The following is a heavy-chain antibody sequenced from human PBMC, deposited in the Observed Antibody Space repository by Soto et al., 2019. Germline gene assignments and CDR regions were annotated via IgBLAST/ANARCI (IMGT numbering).Heavy chain of an antibody. V-gene: IGHV3-15*01. CDR2: IKSKTDGGTT. J-gene: IGHJ1*01. D-gene: IGHD3-22*01. CDR1: GFTFSNAW. CDR3: TTEENYDSSGYEYFQH. Sequence: GGSLRLSCAASGFTFSNAWMSWVRQAPGKGLEWVGRIKSKTDGGTTDYAAPVKGRFTISRDDSKNTLYLQMNSLKTEDTAVYYCTTEENYDSSGYEYFQHWGQGTLVTVSS.